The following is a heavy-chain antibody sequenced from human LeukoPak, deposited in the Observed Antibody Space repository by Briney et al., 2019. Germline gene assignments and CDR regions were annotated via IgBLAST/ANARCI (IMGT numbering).Heavy chain of an antibody. J-gene: IGHJ1*01. Sequence: ASVKVSCKASRYTLTHYYMHWVRQSPGQGLECMRWINPNSGGTNYAQKFQGRVTMTRDTSISTAYIELSRLRSDDTAVYYCAKGYDFWSGYYSAAEYFQHWGQGTLVTVSS. CDR2: INPNSGGT. CDR1: RYTLTHYY. V-gene: IGHV1-2*02. CDR3: AKGYDFWSGYYSAAEYFQH. D-gene: IGHD3-3*01.